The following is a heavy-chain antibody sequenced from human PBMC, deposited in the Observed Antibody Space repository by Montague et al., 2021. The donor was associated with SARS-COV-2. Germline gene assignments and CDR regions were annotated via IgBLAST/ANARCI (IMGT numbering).Heavy chain of an antibody. J-gene: IGHJ4*02. CDR2: IYYSGST. Sequence: SETLSLTCTVSGGSVSSRSYCWGWIRQPPGNWLEWIGSIYYSGSTHYNPSLKSRVTISVDTSKNQFSLKLSSVTAADTAVYYCARRGDYGGPRFDYWGQGTLVSVSS. CDR1: GGSVSSRSYC. V-gene: IGHV4-39*01. D-gene: IGHD4-23*01. CDR3: ARRGDYGGPRFDY.